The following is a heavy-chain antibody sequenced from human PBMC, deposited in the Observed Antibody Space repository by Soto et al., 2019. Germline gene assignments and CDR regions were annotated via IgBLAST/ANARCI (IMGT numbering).Heavy chain of an antibody. J-gene: IGHJ3*02. CDR1: GGSFSGYY. V-gene: IGHV4-34*01. Sequence: QVQLQQWGAGLLKPSETLSLTCAVYGGSFSGYYRSWIRQPPGKGLEWIGEINHSGSTNYNPSLKSRVTISVDTSKNQFSLKLSSVTAADTAVYYCARDPTLASDIWGQGTMVTVSS. CDR3: ARDPTLASDI. CDR2: INHSGST.